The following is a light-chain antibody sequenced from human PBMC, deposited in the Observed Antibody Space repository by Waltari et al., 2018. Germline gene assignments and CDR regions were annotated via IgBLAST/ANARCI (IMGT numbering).Light chain of an antibody. Sequence: QPVLIQPPSASGTPGQRVTISCSGSSSNIGSNYVYWYQQVPGTAPKLLMYRDNWRPAGVPDRFSGSKSGTSAALAISGVRSEDEADYHCAAWDDVLSGVVFGGGTKLIVL. CDR3: AAWDDVLSGVV. J-gene: IGLJ2*01. V-gene: IGLV1-47*01. CDR2: RDN. CDR1: SSNIGSNY.